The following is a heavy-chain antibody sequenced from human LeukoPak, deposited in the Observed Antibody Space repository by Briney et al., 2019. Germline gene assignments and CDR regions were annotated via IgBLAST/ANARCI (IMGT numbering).Heavy chain of an antibody. Sequence: ASVNVSCKASGYTFTSYGISWVRQAPGQGLEWMGWISAYNGKTNYAQKLQGRVTMTTDTSTSTAYMELRSLRSDDTAVYYCARAANRRFLEWLLSDHNWFDPWGQGTLVTVSS. J-gene: IGHJ5*02. D-gene: IGHD3-3*01. CDR2: ISAYNGKT. V-gene: IGHV1-18*01. CDR1: GYTFTSYG. CDR3: ARAANRRFLEWLLSDHNWFDP.